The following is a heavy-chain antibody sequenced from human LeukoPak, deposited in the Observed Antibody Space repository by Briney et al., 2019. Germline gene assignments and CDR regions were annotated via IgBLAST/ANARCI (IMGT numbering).Heavy chain of an antibody. CDR1: GFTFSQYW. Sequence: GGSLRLSCAASGFTFSQYWMSWVRQAPGKGLEWVANIKHDGSEKQDGSEKNYVDSVKGRFTISRDNAKNSLYLQMNSLRAEDTAVYYCVVTTRSRGFDYWGQGTLVTVSS. J-gene: IGHJ4*02. CDR2: IKHDGSEKQDGSEK. D-gene: IGHD1/OR15-1a*01. CDR3: VVTTRSRGFDY. V-gene: IGHV3-7*01.